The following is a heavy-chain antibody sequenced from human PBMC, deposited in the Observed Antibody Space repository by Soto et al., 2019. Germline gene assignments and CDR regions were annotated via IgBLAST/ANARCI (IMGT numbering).Heavy chain of an antibody. CDR3: ASRRDGYSVIGS. CDR1: GASISSSNW. CDR2: MYHSGTT. D-gene: IGHD5-18*01. V-gene: IGHV4-4*02. Sequence: SETLSLTCAVSGASISSSNWWSWVRQPPGKGLEWIGEMYHSGTTNHNPSLKSRVTISVDKSKNQFSLKLSSVTAADTAVYDCASRRDGYSVIGSWGQGTLVTVSS. J-gene: IGHJ5*01.